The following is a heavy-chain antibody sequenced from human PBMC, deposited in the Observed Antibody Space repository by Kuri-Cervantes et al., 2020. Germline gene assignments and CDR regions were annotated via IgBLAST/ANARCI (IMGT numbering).Heavy chain of an antibody. V-gene: IGHV3-30-3*01. Sequence: GGSLRLSCAASGFTFSSYAMHWVRQAPGKGLEWVAVISYDGSNKYYADSVKGRFTISRDNSKNTLYLQMNSLRAEDTAVYYCARGSSSGSGSYWRGAASTNYYGMDVWGQGTTVTVSS. D-gene: IGHD3-10*01. CDR2: ISYDGSNK. J-gene: IGHJ6*02. CDR1: GFTFSSYA. CDR3: ARGSSSGSGSYWRGAASTNYYGMDV.